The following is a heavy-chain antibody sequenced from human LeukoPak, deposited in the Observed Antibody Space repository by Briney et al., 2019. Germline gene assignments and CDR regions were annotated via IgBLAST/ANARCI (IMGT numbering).Heavy chain of an antibody. Sequence: ASVKVSCKASGYTFTSYYMHWVRQAPGQGLEWMGIINPSGGSTSYAQKFQGRVTMTRDTSTSTVYMELSSLRSDDTAVYYCAREYCSGGSCYGTVDYWGQGTLVTVSS. V-gene: IGHV1-46*01. CDR1: GYTFTSYY. CDR3: AREYCSGGSCYGTVDY. J-gene: IGHJ4*02. D-gene: IGHD2-15*01. CDR2: INPSGGST.